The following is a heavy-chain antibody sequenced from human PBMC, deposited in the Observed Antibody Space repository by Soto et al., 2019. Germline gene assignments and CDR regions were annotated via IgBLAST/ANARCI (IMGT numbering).Heavy chain of an antibody. J-gene: IGHJ4*02. D-gene: IGHD1-1*01. CDR2: IYYSGST. Sequence: PSLLMRLTWSVVGGTSISYCLSWIRQPPGKGLEWIGYIYYSGSTNYNPSLKSRVTISVDTSKNQFSLKMSSVTAADTAVYYCAKLATRYDFGYRGQRTLGT. CDR3: AKLATRYDFGY. CDR1: GGTSISYC. V-gene: IGHV4-59*01.